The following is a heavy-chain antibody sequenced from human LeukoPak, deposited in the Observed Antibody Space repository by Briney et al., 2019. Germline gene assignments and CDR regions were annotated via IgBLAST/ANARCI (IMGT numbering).Heavy chain of an antibody. J-gene: IGHJ4*02. CDR2: ITGSGATT. V-gene: IGHV3-23*01. Sequence: PGGSLRLSCAASGFTFSSHGMSWVRQAPGKGLEWVSAITGSGATTYYADSVKGRFTISRDNSKNTLYLQMNSLRAEDTAVYYCAKDRVGATLYFDYWGQGTLVTVSS. CDR1: GFTFSSHG. D-gene: IGHD1-26*01. CDR3: AKDRVGATLYFDY.